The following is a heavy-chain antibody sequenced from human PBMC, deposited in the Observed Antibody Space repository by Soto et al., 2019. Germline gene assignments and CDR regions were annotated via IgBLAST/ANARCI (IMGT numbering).Heavy chain of an antibody. CDR3: AHSSPYYSCSWLDYFDS. J-gene: IGHJ4*02. V-gene: IGHV2-5*02. Sequence: QITLKESGPTLVKPTQTLTLTCTFSGFSLSTSGVGVGWIRQPPGKALEWLALIYWDDDKRYSPSLRSRLTITKDTSKNQVVLTMTNMDSVDTATYYCAHSSPYYSCSWLDYFDSWGQGTLVTVSS. CDR2: IYWDDDK. CDR1: GFSLSTSGVG. D-gene: IGHD6-13*01.